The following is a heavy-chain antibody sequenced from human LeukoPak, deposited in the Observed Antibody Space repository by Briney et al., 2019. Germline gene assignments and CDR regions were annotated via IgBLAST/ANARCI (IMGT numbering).Heavy chain of an antibody. V-gene: IGHV4-31*03. Sequence: SETLSLTCTVPGGSIGRGGYYWTWIRQHPGKGLEWIGYIYYTGSTYYNPSLKSRVAISMDASKNQFSLRLSSVTAADTAVHYFTRAGPHYGSGTDYSFYGMDVWGQGTTVTVSS. CDR3: TRAGPHYGSGTDYSFYGMDV. CDR2: IYYTGST. CDR1: GGSIGRGGYY. D-gene: IGHD3-10*01. J-gene: IGHJ6*02.